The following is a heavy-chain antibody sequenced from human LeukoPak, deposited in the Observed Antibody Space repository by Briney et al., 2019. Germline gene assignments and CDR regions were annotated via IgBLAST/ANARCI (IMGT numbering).Heavy chain of an antibody. CDR1: GFTFSSYG. CDR2: IWYDGSNK. Sequence: GGSLRLSCAASGFTFSSYGMHWVRQAPGKGLEWVAVIWYDGSNKYYADSVKGRFTISRDNSKNSLYLQMNSLRAEDTAVYYCARDLIVVVPAAIIYYYYGMDVWGQGTTVTVSS. J-gene: IGHJ6*02. V-gene: IGHV3-33*01. D-gene: IGHD2-2*02. CDR3: ARDLIVVVPAAIIYYYYGMDV.